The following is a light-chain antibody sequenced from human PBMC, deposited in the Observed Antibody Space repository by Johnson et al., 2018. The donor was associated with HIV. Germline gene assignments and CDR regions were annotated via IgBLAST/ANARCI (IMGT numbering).Light chain of an antibody. J-gene: IGLJ1*01. V-gene: IGLV1-51*02. Sequence: QSVLTQPPSVSAAPRQKVTISCSGSSSNIGDNFVSWYQQLPGRAPKLLIYENNKRPSGIPDRFSGSKSGTSATLGITGLQTGDEADYYCGTWDSSLSAYVFGTGTKVTVL. CDR1: SSNIGDNF. CDR2: ENN. CDR3: GTWDSSLSAYV.